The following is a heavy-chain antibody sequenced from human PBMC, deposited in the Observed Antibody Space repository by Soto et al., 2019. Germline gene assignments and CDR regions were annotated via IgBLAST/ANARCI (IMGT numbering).Heavy chain of an antibody. D-gene: IGHD6-13*01. V-gene: IGHV5-10-1*01. CDR3: ARLQAAAGDNDPTFDY. Sequence: SLQISYKGSVDNVSSSLRWCVRQIHGKGLEWMGRIDPSDSYPNSSPSFQGYVPISADKSLRTASLQWSSLKASDTAMYYCARLQAAAGDNDPTFDYWGQGTLVTVSS. CDR2: IDPSDSYP. J-gene: IGHJ4*02. CDR1: VDNVSSSL.